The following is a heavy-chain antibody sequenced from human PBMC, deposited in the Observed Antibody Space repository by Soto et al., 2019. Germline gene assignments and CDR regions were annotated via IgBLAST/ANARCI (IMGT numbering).Heavy chain of an antibody. CDR2: INHSGST. CDR3: ARVTGTYYGMDV. D-gene: IGHD7-27*01. J-gene: IGHJ6*02. V-gene: IGHV4-34*01. Sequence: QVQLQQWGAGLLKPSETLSLTCAVYGGSFSGYYWSWIRQPPGKGLEWIGEINHSGSTNYNPSLKRRVTISVDTSKNQFSLKLSSVTAADTAVYYCARVTGTYYGMDVWGQGTTVTVSS. CDR1: GGSFSGYY.